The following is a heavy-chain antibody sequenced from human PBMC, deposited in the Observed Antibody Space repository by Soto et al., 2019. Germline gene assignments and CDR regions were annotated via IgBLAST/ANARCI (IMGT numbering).Heavy chain of an antibody. Sequence: EVQLVESGGGIVQPGGSLRLSCAASGFTFSSYWMHWVRQAPGKRLVWVSRINSDGSRTSYADSAKGRFTISRDNAKNTVYLQMNSLRAEDTAVYYCARGDGDYYDGNGYLGRHWGQGTLVTVSS. CDR1: GFTFSSYW. CDR3: ARGDGDYYDGNGYLGRH. CDR2: INSDGSRT. V-gene: IGHV3-74*01. J-gene: IGHJ4*02. D-gene: IGHD3-22*01.